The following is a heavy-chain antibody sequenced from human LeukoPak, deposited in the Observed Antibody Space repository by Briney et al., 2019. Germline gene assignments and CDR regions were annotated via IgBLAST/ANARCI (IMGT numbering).Heavy chain of an antibody. CDR3: ARIGDSGWNVDN. D-gene: IGHD6-19*01. J-gene: IGHJ4*02. Sequence: GGSLRLSCAASGFTFSSYGMSWVRQAPGKGLEWVSAISGSGGNTYYADSVKGRFTISRDNTKNSLYLQMNSLRVDDTAIYYCARIGDSGWNVDNWGQGTLVTVSS. V-gene: IGHV3-23*01. CDR1: GFTFSSYG. CDR2: ISGSGGNT.